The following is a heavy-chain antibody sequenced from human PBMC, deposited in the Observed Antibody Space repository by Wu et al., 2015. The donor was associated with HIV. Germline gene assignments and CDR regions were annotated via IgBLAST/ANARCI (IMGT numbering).Heavy chain of an antibody. CDR3: ARVPRVEWLLFRGWFDA. D-gene: IGHD3-3*01. J-gene: IGHJ5*02. CDR1: GGTFSSYA. V-gene: IGHV1-69*05. Sequence: QVQLVQSGAEVKKPGSSVKVSCKTSGGTFSSYAFIWVRQAPGQGLEWMGRIIPIFGTPNYARKFHGRVTITTDGSTNTAYMELSNLTSEDTAVYYCARVPRVEWLLFRGWFDAWGQGTLVTVSS. CDR2: IIPIFGTP.